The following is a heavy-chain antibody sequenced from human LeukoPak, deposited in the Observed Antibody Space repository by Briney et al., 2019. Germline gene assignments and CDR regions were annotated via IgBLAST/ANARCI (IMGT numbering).Heavy chain of an antibody. V-gene: IGHV1-46*01. CDR3: ASDSGGLGYCSSTSCEPFDY. J-gene: IGHJ4*02. D-gene: IGHD2-2*01. Sequence: GASVKVSCKASGYTFTSYYMHWVRQAPGQGLEWMGIINPSGGSTSYAQKFQGRVTMTRDTSTSTVHMELSSLRSEDTAVYYCASDSGGLGYCSSTSCEPFDYWGQGTLVTVSS. CDR1: GYTFTSYY. CDR2: INPSGGST.